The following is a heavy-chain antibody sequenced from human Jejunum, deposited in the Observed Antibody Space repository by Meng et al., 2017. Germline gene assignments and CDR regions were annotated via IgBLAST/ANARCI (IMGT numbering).Heavy chain of an antibody. CDR3: ARASYSYDSWFDP. Sequence: QLQLQESGPGLVKPSETLSLSCTVSGGSISSRSYYWVWIRQSPGKGLEWIGQIYYNGKSYYNPFLKSRVTMSVDTSRSQFSLNLNTVTAADTAVYYCARASYSYDSWFDPWGQGTLVTVSS. D-gene: IGHD5-18*01. CDR1: GGSISSRSYY. V-gene: IGHV4-39*01. J-gene: IGHJ5*02. CDR2: IYYNGKS.